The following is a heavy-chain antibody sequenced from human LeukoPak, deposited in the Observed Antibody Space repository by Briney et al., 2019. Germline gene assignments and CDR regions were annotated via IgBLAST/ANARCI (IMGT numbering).Heavy chain of an antibody. CDR1: ALTFDDYT. V-gene: IGHV3-43*01. CDR3: AKDNRHGFFDY. D-gene: IGHD3-10*01. J-gene: IGHJ4*02. Sequence: GGSLRLSCAASALTFDDYTMHWVRQAPAKGLEWVSLISWDGGSTYYADSVKGRFTISRDNSKNSLYLQMNSLRTEDTALYYCAKDNRHGFFDYWGQGTLVTVSS. CDR2: ISWDGGST.